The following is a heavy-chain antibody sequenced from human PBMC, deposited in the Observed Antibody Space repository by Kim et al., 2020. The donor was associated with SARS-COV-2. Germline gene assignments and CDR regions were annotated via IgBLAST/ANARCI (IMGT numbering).Heavy chain of an antibody. CDR1: GGSISSSSYY. V-gene: IGHV4-39*01. J-gene: IGHJ5*02. D-gene: IGHD2-21*02. CDR3: ASAAYCGGDCYGWFDP. CDR2: IYYSGST. Sequence: SETLSLTCTVSGGSISSSSYYWGWIRQPPGKGLEWIGSIYYSGSTYYNPSLKSRVTISVDTSKNQFSLKLSSVTAADTAVYYCASAAYCGGDCYGWFDPWGQGTLVTVSS.